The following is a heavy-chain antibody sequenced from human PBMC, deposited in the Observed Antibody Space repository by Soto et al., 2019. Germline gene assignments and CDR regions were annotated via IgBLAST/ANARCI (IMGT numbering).Heavy chain of an antibody. CDR1: GFTFSSYG. V-gene: IGHV3-33*01. J-gene: IGHJ2*01. CDR3: ARKWYFDL. Sequence: QVQLVESGGGVVQPGRSLRLSCAASGFTFSSYGMHWGRQAPGKGLEWVAVIWYDGSNKYYADSVTGRFTISRDNSENTLYLQMNSLRAADTDVYYCARKWYFDLWGRGTLVTVSS. CDR2: IWYDGSNK.